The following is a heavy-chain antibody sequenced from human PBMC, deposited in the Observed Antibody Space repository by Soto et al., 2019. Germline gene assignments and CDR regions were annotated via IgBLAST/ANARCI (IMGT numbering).Heavy chain of an antibody. Sequence: GGSLRLSCAASGFTFSSYAMSWVRQAPGKGLEWVSAISGRGGSPYYADSVKGRFTISTDNSKNTVYLQMNSLRAEDTAVYYCAKXLFLYYYDSSALGYWGQGTLVTVSS. CDR3: AKXLFLYYYDSSALGY. V-gene: IGHV3-23*01. CDR1: GFTFSSYA. D-gene: IGHD3-22*01. J-gene: IGHJ4*02. CDR2: ISGRGGSP.